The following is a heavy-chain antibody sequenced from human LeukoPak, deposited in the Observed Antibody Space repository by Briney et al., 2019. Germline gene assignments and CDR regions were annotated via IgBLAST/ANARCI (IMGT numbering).Heavy chain of an antibody. J-gene: IGHJ4*02. V-gene: IGHV1-18*01. CDR2: ISVYNGNP. Sequence: ASVKVSCKVSGYTFSSYAISWVRQAPGQGLEWMGWISVYNGNPNYAQKFQDRVIMTTDTSTSTAYMELRSLRSDDTAVYYCARDQYDSVWGSHRPYFDCWGQGTLVTVSS. CDR1: GYTFSSYA. CDR3: ARDQYDSVWGSHRPYFDC. D-gene: IGHD3-16*02.